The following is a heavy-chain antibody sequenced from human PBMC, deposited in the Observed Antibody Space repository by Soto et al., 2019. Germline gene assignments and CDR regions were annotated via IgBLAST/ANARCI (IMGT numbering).Heavy chain of an antibody. CDR1: GFTFSSYG. CDR3: ARDLLLYGMDV. V-gene: IGHV3-30*03. CDR2: ISYDGSNK. J-gene: IGHJ6*02. Sequence: PGGSLRLSCAASGFTFSSYGMHWVRQAPGKGLEWVAVISYDGSNKYYADSVKGRFTISRDNSKNTLYLQMNSLRAEDTAVYYCARDLLLYGMDVWGQGTTVTVSS.